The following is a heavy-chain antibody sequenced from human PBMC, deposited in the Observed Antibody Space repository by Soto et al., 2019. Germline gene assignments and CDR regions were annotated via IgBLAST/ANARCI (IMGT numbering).Heavy chain of an antibody. J-gene: IGHJ5*02. CDR1: GYTFTSYD. CDR2: MNPNSGNT. Sequence: ASVKVSCKASGYTFTSYDINWVRQATGQGLEWMGWMNPNSGNTGYARKFQGRVTMTRDTSISTAYMELSSLRSEDTAVYYCAIAYSSGWYGGTFDPWGQGTLVTVSS. V-gene: IGHV1-8*01. CDR3: AIAYSSGWYGGTFDP. D-gene: IGHD6-19*01.